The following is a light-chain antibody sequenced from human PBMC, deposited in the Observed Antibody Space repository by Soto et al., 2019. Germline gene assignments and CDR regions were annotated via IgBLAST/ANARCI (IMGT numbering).Light chain of an antibody. CDR2: EVS. CDR3: SSYTNSIAL. CDR1: SSDIGTYDY. J-gene: IGLJ2*01. Sequence: QSVLTQPASVSGSPGQSITISCTGSSSDIGTYDYVSWYQHHPGKAPKLILYEVSNRPSGVSNRFSGSKSGNTASLTISGLQAEDEADYYCSSYTNSIALFGGGTKVTVL. V-gene: IGLV2-14*01.